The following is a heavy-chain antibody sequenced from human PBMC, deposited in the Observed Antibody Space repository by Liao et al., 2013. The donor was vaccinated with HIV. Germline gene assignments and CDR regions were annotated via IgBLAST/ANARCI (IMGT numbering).Heavy chain of an antibody. CDR1: GGTITRNRYY. CDR3: ATKAIVLGRYHFEY. V-gene: IGHV4-39*07. J-gene: IGHJ4*01. CDR2: IHESGTT. Sequence: QLQLQESGPGLVKPSETLSLTCTFSGGTITRNRYYWGWIRQPPREGAWNGLGGIHESGTTYYNPSLKSRVILSADMSKNQFFLKVTSVTAADTAVYYCATKAIVLGRYHFEYWGRRKPRSPSPQ. D-gene: IGHD7-27*01.